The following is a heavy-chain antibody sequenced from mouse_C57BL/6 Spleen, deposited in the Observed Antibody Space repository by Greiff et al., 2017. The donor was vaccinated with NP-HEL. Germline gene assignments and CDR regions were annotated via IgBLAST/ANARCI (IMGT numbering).Heavy chain of an antibody. CDR3: ARGDGYYAMDY. CDR2: IYPGDGDT. V-gene: IGHV1-82*01. CDR1: GYAFSSSW. D-gene: IGHD2-3*01. J-gene: IGHJ4*01. Sequence: QLQQSGPELVKPGASVKISCKASGYAFSSSWMNWVKQRPGKGLEWIGRIYPGDGDTNYNGKFKGKATLTADKSSSTAYMQLSSLTSEDSAVYFCARGDGYYAMDYWGQGTSVTVSS.